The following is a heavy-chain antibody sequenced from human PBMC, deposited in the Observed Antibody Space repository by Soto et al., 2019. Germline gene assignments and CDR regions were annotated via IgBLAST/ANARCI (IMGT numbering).Heavy chain of an antibody. CDR1: GFTFRSYA. V-gene: IGHV3-23*01. J-gene: IGHJ3*02. D-gene: IGHD6-13*01. Sequence: EVQLLESGGGLVQPGGSLRLSCAASGFTFRSYAMSWVRQAPGKGLEWGSAISGSGGSTYYADSVKGRFTISRDNSKNTLYLQMNSLRAEDTAVYYCAKESQQLDDAFDIWGQGTMVTVSS. CDR3: AKESQQLDDAFDI. CDR2: ISGSGGST.